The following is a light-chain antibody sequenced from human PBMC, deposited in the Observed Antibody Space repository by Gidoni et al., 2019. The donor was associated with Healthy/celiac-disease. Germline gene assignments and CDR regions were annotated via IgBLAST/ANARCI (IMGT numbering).Light chain of an antibody. V-gene: IGKV4-1*01. CDR1: QSVLYSSNNKNY. Sequence: IVMTPSPDSLAVSLGERATINCKSSQSVLYSSNNKNYLAWYQQKAGQPPKLLIYWASTRESGVPDRFSGSGSGTDFTLTISSLQAEDVAVYYCQQYYSAPLTFXGXTKVEIK. CDR2: WAS. CDR3: QQYYSAPLT. J-gene: IGKJ4*01.